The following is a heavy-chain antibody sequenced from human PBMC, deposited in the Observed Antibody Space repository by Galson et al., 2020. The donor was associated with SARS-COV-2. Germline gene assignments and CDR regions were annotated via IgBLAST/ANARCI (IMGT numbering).Heavy chain of an antibody. D-gene: IGHD3-9*01. Sequence: SQASETLSLTCTLYSGFFNPYYWTWVRQPPGGGLEWIGEIDHGGSPNYNPSLKSRVTISLDTSRDQLSLRLTAMTAADTAVYFCVREYFAATPRINWFDTWGQGTPVTVPS. CDR2: IDHGGSP. CDR3: VREYFAATPRINWFDT. J-gene: IGHJ5*02. V-gene: IGHV4-34*01. CDR1: SGFFNPYY.